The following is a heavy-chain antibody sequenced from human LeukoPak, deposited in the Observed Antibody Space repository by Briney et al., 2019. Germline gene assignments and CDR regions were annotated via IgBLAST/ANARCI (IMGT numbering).Heavy chain of an antibody. CDR3: AKKIEMATIRVFDY. V-gene: IGHV3-23*01. CDR2: ISGSGGST. Sequence: GGSLRLSCAASGFSFSSNAMSWVRQAPEKGLEWVSAISGSGGSTYCADSVKGRFTISRDKSKNTLYLQMNSLRAEDTAIYYCAKKIEMATIRVFDYWGQGTLVTVSS. J-gene: IGHJ4*02. CDR1: GFSFSSNA. D-gene: IGHD5-24*01.